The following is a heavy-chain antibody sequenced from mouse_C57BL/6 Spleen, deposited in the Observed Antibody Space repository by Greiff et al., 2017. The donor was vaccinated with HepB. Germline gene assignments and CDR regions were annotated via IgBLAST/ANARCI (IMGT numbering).Heavy chain of an antibody. Sequence: EVHLVESGPELVKPGASVKMSCKASGYTFTDYNMHWVKQSHGKSLEWIGYINPNNGGTSYNQKFKGKATLTADKSSSTAYMQLSSLTSEDSAVYFCARRWLDYAMDYWGQGTSVTVSS. CDR1: GYTFTDYN. D-gene: IGHD1-1*02. CDR2: INPNNGGT. J-gene: IGHJ4*01. V-gene: IGHV1-22*01. CDR3: ARRWLDYAMDY.